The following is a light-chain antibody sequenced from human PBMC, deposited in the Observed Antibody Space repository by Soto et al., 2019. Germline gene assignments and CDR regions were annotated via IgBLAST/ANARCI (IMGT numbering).Light chain of an antibody. V-gene: IGLV2-11*01. Sequence: QSALTQPRSVSGSPGQSVTISCTGTSSDVGGYNYVSWYQQHPGKAPKVMIYDVSKRPSGVPDRFSGSNSGNTASLTFSGLQAEDEADYYCCSYAGSPYVFGTGTKVTVL. J-gene: IGLJ1*01. CDR1: SSDVGGYNY. CDR2: DVS. CDR3: CSYAGSPYV.